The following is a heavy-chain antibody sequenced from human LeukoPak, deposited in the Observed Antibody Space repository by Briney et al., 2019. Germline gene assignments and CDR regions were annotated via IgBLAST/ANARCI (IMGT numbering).Heavy chain of an antibody. CDR1: GFTFSSYW. CDR2: INSDGSST. J-gene: IGHJ6*04. CDR3: ARRRQLVQNFAYYYYGMDV. V-gene: IGHV3-74*01. D-gene: IGHD6-13*01. Sequence: GSLRLSCAASGFTFSSYWMHWVRQAPGKGLVWVSRINSDGSSTSYADSVKGRFTISRDNAKNTLYLQMNSLRAEDTAVYYCARRRQLVQNFAYYYYGMDVWGKGTTVTVSS.